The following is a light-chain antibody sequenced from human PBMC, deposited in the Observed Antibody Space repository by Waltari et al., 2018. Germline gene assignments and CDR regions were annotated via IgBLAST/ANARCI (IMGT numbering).Light chain of an antibody. CDR1: SSNIGAGYD. CDR2: GNT. Sequence: QSVLTQPPSVSGAPGQRVTIPCPGSSSNIGAGYDVHWYQQLPGRAPKLLIYGNTNRPSGVPDRFSGSKSGTSASLAITGLQAEDEADYYCQSYDNSLTVLFGGGTKLTVL. CDR3: QSYDNSLTVL. J-gene: IGLJ2*01. V-gene: IGLV1-40*01.